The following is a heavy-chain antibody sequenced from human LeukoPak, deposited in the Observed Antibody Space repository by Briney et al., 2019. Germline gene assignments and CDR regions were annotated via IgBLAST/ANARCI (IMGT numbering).Heavy chain of an antibody. D-gene: IGHD1-20*01. CDR2: IYYSGST. Sequence: SETLSLTCTVPGGSISSSSYYWGWIRQPPGKGLEWIGSIYYSGSTYYNPSLKSRVTISVDTSKNQFSLKLSSVTAADTAVYYCARVPPPYNWNYVDYWGQGTLVTVSS. CDR1: GGSISSSSYY. V-gene: IGHV4-39*07. CDR3: ARVPPPYNWNYVDY. J-gene: IGHJ4*02.